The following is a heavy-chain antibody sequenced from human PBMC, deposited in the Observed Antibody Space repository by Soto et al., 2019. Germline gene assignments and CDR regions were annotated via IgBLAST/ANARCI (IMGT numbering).Heavy chain of an antibody. J-gene: IGHJ4*02. D-gene: IGHD5-18*01. Sequence: ESGGGLVQPGRSLRLSCAASGFTFDDYAMHWVRQAPGKGLEWVSRISWNSGSIGYADSVKGRFTISRDNAKNSLYLQMNSLRAXXTALYYCAKAVGSYGNFDYWGQGTLVTVSS. CDR1: GFTFDDYA. CDR3: AKAVGSYGNFDY. CDR2: ISWNSGSI. V-gene: IGHV3-9*01.